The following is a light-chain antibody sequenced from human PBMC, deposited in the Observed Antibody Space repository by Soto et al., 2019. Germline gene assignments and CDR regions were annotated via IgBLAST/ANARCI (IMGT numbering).Light chain of an antibody. V-gene: IGKV2-28*01. CDR1: QSLLHSNGYNI. J-gene: IGKJ1*01. Sequence: DSVMTQSPLSLPVTPGEPASISCRSSQSLLHSNGYNILDWYLQKPGQSPQLLIYLGSNRASGVSDRFSGSGSGTDFTLNISRVEAEDVGVYYCMQALQTSPTFGQGTKVEIK. CDR2: LGS. CDR3: MQALQTSPT.